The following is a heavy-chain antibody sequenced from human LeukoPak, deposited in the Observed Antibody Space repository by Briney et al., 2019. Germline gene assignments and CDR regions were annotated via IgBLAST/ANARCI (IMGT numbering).Heavy chain of an antibody. D-gene: IGHD2-21*01. CDR1: GFTFSSYW. V-gene: IGHV3-7*03. J-gene: IGHJ4*02. CDR2: IKQDGSEK. CDR3: AKAPVTSCRGAYCYPFDY. Sequence: GGSLRLSCAASGFTFSSYWMSWVRQAPGKGLEWVANIKQDGSEKYYVDSVKGRFTISRDNAKNSLYLQMNSLRAEDAAVYYCAKAPVTSCRGAYCYPFDYWGQGTLVTVSS.